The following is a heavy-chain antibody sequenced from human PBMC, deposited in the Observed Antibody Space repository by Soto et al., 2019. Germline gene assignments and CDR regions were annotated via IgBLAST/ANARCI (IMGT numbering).Heavy chain of an antibody. V-gene: IGHV3-23*01. D-gene: IGHD5-18*01. Sequence: GGSLRLSCAASGLSFSDYTMNWVRQAPGKGLEWVALIIPSATTYYADPVKGRFTISRDNSKNTVYLEMNSLKSDETAVYYCAQERLGIQGRFDAWCPGNRVTVSS. CDR1: GLSFSDYT. CDR2: IIPSATT. CDR3: AQERLGIQGRFDA. J-gene: IGHJ5*02.